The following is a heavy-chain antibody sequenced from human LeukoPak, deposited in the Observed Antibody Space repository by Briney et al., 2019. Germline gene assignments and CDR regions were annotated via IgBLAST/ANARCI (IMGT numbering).Heavy chain of an antibody. CDR3: AMDDY. J-gene: IGHJ4*02. Sequence: SETLSLTCAVYGGSFSGYYWSWIRQPPGKGLEWIGEINHSRSTNYNPSLKSRVTISVDTSKNQFSLKLSSVTAADTAVYYCAMDDYWGQGTLVTVSS. V-gene: IGHV4-34*01. CDR2: INHSRST. CDR1: GGSFSGYY.